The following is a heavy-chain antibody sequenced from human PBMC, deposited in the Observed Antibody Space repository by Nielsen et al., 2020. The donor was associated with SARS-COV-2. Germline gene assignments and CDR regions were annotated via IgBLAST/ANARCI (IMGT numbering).Heavy chain of an antibody. CDR3: AKDLGPDAGYTVFNDYFDN. D-gene: IGHD5/OR15-5a*01. V-gene: IGHV3-33*06. J-gene: IGHJ4*02. Sequence: GGSLRLSCAASGFTFSFYDIHWVRQAPGEGLEWVAVMWADGATEHYAESVKGRFTVSRDASKNTVYLQMNSLRAADSAAYYCAKDLGPDAGYTVFNDYFDNWGQGTLVTVSS. CDR2: MWADGATE. CDR1: GFTFSFYD.